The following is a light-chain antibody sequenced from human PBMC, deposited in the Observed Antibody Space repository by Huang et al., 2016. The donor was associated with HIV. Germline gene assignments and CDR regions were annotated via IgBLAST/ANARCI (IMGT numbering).Light chain of an antibody. J-gene: IGKJ1*01. CDR1: QSISSH. CDR2: GAS. Sequence: DIQMTQSPSSLSASIGDRVTITCRASQSISSHLTWYQQKPGKSPKLLIYGASKLQTGVPSSFSGSVSGTDFTLAISSLQPEDFATYYCQQSYDARTFGQGTKVEI. V-gene: IGKV1-39*01. CDR3: QQSYDART.